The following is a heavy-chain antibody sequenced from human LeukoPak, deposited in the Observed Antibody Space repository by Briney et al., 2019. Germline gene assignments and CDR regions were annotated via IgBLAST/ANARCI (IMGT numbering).Heavy chain of an antibody. Sequence: ASVKVSCKASGYTFTGYYIHWVRQAPGQGLEWMGCIKPNNGDTNSAQNFQGRVTLTRDTSISTAYMELSSLRPDGTAVYFCARAGSGLVARLWGQGTLVTVSS. J-gene: IGHJ4*02. CDR1: GYTFTGYY. CDR3: ARAGSGLVARL. D-gene: IGHD6-6*01. V-gene: IGHV1-2*02. CDR2: IKPNNGDT.